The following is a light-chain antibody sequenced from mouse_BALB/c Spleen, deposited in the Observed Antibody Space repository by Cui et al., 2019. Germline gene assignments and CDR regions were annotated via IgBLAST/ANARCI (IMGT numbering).Light chain of an antibody. Sequence: QIVLTQSPALISASPGEKVTMTCSASSSVSYMNWYKQKPRSSPKPWIYLTSNLASGVPARFSGSGSGTSYSLTISSMEAEDAATYYCQQWSSNPRTFGGGTKLEIK. CDR2: LTS. J-gene: IGKJ1*01. CDR1: SSVSY. V-gene: IGKV4-68*01. CDR3: QQWSSNPRT.